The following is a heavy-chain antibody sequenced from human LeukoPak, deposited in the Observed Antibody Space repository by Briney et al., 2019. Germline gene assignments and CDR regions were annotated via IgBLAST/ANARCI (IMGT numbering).Heavy chain of an antibody. CDR3: ARGRPHGNDY. CDR2: ISGGGGST. D-gene: IGHD4-23*01. J-gene: IGHJ4*02. CDR1: GFAFSSYA. Sequence: GGSLRLSCAASGFAFSSYAMSWVRQTPGKGLEWVSAISGGGGSTYYADSVRGRFTISRDNSKNTLYLQMNSLRVEDTAVYYCARGRPHGNDYWGQGTLVTVSS. V-gene: IGHV3-23*01.